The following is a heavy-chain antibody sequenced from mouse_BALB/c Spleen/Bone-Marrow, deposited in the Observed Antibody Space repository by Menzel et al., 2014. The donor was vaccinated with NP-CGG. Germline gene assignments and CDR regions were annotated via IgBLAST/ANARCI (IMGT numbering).Heavy chain of an antibody. D-gene: IGHD2-1*01. J-gene: IGHJ2*01. Sequence: EVKLMESGPDLVEPGASVKISCKASGYSFTGYYMHWVKQSHGKSLEWIGRVNPNNGGTSYNQKFKGKAILTVDKSSSTAYMELRSLTSEDSAVYYCARYLYGNYFDYWGQGTTLTVSS. V-gene: IGHV1-26*01. CDR2: VNPNNGGT. CDR3: ARYLYGNYFDY. CDR1: GYSFTGYY.